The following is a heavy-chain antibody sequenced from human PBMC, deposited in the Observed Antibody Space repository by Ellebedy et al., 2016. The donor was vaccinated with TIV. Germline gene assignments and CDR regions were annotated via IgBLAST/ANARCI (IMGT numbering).Heavy chain of an antibody. CDR2: FSQSGST. Sequence: MPSETLSLTCTVSGDSISSSVYYWGWLRQPPGKGLEWIGSFSQSGSTNYHPSLKSRVTISVDTSENQFSLKLSSVTAADTAVYYCAGGSSWKSKYKYWGQGTLVTVSS. V-gene: IGHV4-39*07. D-gene: IGHD6-13*01. CDR1: GDSISSSVYY. J-gene: IGHJ4*02. CDR3: AGGSSWKSKYKY.